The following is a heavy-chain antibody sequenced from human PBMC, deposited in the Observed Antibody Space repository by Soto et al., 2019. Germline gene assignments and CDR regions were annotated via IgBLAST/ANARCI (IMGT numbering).Heavy chain of an antibody. CDR2: ISSDGSNK. Sequence: GGSMSLSCAASGLSSRSFAMHWDRQAPGKGMEWVTIISSDGSNKSYADSVKGRFTISRDNSKNTLYLQMNSLRAEDTAVYFCARGYCSGGSCYFLDYWGQGPWSPSPQ. V-gene: IGHV3-30-3*01. D-gene: IGHD2-15*01. J-gene: IGHJ4*02. CDR3: ARGYCSGGSCYFLDY. CDR1: GLSSRSFA.